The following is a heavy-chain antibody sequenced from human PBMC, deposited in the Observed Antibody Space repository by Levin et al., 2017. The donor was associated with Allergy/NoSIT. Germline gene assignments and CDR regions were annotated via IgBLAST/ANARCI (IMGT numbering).Heavy chain of an antibody. CDR3: ARPAYSNYWFFDL. D-gene: IGHD4-11*01. CDR1: GFTFRTYA. V-gene: IGHV3-23*01. J-gene: IGHJ2*01. CDR2: ISGSGGST. Sequence: LSLTCAASGFTFRTYAMSWVRQAPGKGLEWVSAISGSGGSTYSADSVKGRFTISRDNSKNTLYLQMNSLRADDTAVYYCARPAYSNYWFFDLWGRGTLVTVSS.